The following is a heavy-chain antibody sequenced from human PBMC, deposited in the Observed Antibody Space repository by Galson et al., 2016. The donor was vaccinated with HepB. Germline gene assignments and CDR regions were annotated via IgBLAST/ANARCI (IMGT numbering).Heavy chain of an antibody. CDR2: IYEDDST. CDR3: ARGGYFGSGGAFDV. D-gene: IGHD3-10*01. Sequence: TLSLTCAVSGGSISYGGYSWSWIRQPPGKGLEFIGYIYEDDSTSSNPSLRGRVTISLDRSNNHFSLELKSVTAADTAVYYCARGGYFGSGGAFDVWGQGTMVTVSS. V-gene: IGHV4-30-2*01. J-gene: IGHJ3*01. CDR1: GGSISYGGYS.